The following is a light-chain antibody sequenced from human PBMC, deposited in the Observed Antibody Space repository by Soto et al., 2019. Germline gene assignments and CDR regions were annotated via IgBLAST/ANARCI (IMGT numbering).Light chain of an antibody. CDR1: QSVSTY. V-gene: IGKV3-11*01. CDR2: DES. Sequence: EVVLTQSPVTLSLFPGERATLSCRASQSVSTYLAWYQQKPGQAHRLLIYDESNRATGIPARFSGSGSGTDFTLTISSLEPEDFAVYYCQQRSNWPGTFGQGTKVEIK. CDR3: QQRSNWPGT. J-gene: IGKJ1*01.